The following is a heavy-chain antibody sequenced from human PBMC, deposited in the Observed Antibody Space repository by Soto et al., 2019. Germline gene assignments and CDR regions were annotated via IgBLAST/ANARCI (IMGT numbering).Heavy chain of an antibody. CDR1: GFSFTDAY. Sequence: PGGSLRLSCVASGFSFTDAYMNWVRQAPGKGLEWVGRIKTKAEGGTADYAAPVKGRFTISRDDSKNTLYLQMNSLKTEDTAVYYCTTDLHTSSGPSMDVWGQGTTVTVSS. D-gene: IGHD6-19*01. CDR3: TTDLHTSSGPSMDV. J-gene: IGHJ6*02. CDR2: IKTKAEGGTA. V-gene: IGHV3-15*07.